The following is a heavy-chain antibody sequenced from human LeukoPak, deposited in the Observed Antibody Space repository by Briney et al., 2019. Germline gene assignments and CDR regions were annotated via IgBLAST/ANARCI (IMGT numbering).Heavy chain of an antibody. Sequence: VASVTVSCKASGGTFSSYAISWVRQAPGQGLEWMGGIIPIFGTANYAQKFQGRVTITADESTSTAYMELSSLRSEDTAVYYCARDFADIVVVPAAIADYYYGMDVWGQGTTVTVSS. D-gene: IGHD2-2*02. CDR1: GGTFSSYA. CDR3: ARDFADIVVVPAAIADYYYGMDV. J-gene: IGHJ6*02. CDR2: IIPIFGTA. V-gene: IGHV1-69*01.